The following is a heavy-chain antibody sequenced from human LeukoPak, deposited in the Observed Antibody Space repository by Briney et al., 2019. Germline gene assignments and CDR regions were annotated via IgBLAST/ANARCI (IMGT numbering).Heavy chain of an antibody. CDR1: GGSISSSSYY. D-gene: IGHD3-22*01. CDR2: IYHSGST. CDR3: ARWSSGYNDAFDI. J-gene: IGHJ3*02. Sequence: SETLSLTCTVSGGSISSSSYYWGWIRQPPGKGLEWIGSIYHSGSTYYNPSLKSRVTISVDTSKNQFSLKLSSVTAADTAVYYCARWSSGYNDAFDIWGQGTMVTVSS. V-gene: IGHV4-39*07.